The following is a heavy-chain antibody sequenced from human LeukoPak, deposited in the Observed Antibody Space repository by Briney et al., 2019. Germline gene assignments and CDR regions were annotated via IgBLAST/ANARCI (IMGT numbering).Heavy chain of an antibody. J-gene: IGHJ4*02. CDR3: ARVDSSGYKELIDY. Sequence: SETLSLTCTVSGGSVSSYYWSWIRQPPGKRLEWIGYIYYSGTTNYNPSLKSRVTISVDTSKNQFSLKLSSVTAADTAVYYCARVDSSGYKELIDYWGQGTLVTVSS. CDR1: GGSVSSYY. D-gene: IGHD3-22*01. CDR2: IYYSGTT. V-gene: IGHV4-59*02.